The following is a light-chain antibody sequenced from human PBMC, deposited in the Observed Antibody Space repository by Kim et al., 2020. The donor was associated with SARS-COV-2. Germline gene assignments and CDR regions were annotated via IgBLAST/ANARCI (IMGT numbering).Light chain of an antibody. V-gene: IGKV1D-12*01. J-gene: IGKJ2*01. Sequence: SASVGDRVPFTCRASQDVKNWLAWYQQKPGKAPQLLVYGAFNVQSGVPSRFSGSKTGTDFTLTINGLQPEDFAIYFCQQTNNFPYTFGQGTKLEIK. CDR2: GAF. CDR3: QQTNNFPYT. CDR1: QDVKNW.